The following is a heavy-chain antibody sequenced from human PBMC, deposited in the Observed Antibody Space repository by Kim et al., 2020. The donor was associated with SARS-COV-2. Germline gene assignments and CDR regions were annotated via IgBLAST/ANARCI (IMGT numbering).Heavy chain of an antibody. J-gene: IGHJ1*01. CDR2: IYYSGST. CDR1: GGSISSYY. CDR3: ARVAIGYCSGGSCPGYFQH. V-gene: IGHV4-59*01. D-gene: IGHD2-15*01. Sequence: SETLSLTCTVSGGSISSYYWSWIRQPPGKGLEWIGYIYYSGSTNYNPSLKSRVTISVDTSKNQFSLKLSSVTAADTAVYYCARVAIGYCSGGSCPGYFQHWGQGTLVTVSS.